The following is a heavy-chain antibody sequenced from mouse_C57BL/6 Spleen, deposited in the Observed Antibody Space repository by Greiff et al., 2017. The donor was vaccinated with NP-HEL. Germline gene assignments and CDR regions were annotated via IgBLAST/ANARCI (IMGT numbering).Heavy chain of an antibody. J-gene: IGHJ2*01. CDR2: IDPENGDT. CDR1: GFNIKDDY. CDR3: TTSDYDEGYFDY. V-gene: IGHV14-4*01. Sequence: EVQLQQSGAELVRPGASVKLSCTASGFNIKDDYMHWVKQRPEQGLEWIGWIDPENGDTEYASKFQGKATITADTSSNTAYLQLSSLTSEDTAVYYCTTSDYDEGYFDYWGQGTTLTVSS. D-gene: IGHD2-4*01.